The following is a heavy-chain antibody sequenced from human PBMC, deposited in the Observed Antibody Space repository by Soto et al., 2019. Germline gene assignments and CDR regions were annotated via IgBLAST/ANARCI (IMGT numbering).Heavy chain of an antibody. CDR3: ARGRYARIVVVVAATRARYFDL. CDR1: GDSITGRNW. CDR2: VYHSGFV. D-gene: IGHD2-15*01. Sequence: SETLSLTCAVSGDSITGRNWWTWVRQPPGKGLEWIGEVYHSGFVSYNPSLKSRVTISVDTSKNQFSLKLSSVTAADTAVYYCARGRYARIVVVVAATRARYFDLWGRGTLVTVSS. J-gene: IGHJ2*01. V-gene: IGHV4-4*02.